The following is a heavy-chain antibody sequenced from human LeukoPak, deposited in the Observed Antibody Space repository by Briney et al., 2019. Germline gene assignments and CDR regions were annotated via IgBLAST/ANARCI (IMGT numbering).Heavy chain of an antibody. CDR2: ISAYNGNT. J-gene: IGHJ6*02. CDR1: GYTFTSYG. Sequence: ASVKVSCKASGYTFTSYGISWVRQAPGQGLEWMGWISAYNGNTNYAQKLQGRVTMTTDTSTSTAYMELRILRSDDTAVYYFARAFGWLLFIQDYYGMDVWGQGTTVTVSS. CDR3: ARAFGWLLFIQDYYGMDV. V-gene: IGHV1-18*01. D-gene: IGHD3-9*01.